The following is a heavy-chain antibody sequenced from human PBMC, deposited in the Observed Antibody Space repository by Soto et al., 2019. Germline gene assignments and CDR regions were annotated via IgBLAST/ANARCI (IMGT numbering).Heavy chain of an antibody. CDR1: GYTFTGYY. D-gene: IGHD3-16*01. V-gene: IGHV1-2*06. CDR2: INSNTGDT. CDR3: ARTLGGAEYLQF. Sequence: QVQLVQSGAEVKKPGASVTVSCKASGYTFTGYYIYWVRQAPGQGLEWMGRINSNTGDTRYAQRFQGKVTMTSDTSINTAYMELRSLKSNDTAVYDCARTLGGAEYLQFLGQGTLVTVSS. J-gene: IGHJ1*01.